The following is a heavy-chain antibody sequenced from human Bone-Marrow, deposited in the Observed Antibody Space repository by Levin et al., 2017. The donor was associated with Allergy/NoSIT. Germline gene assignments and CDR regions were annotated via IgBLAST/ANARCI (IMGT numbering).Heavy chain of an antibody. D-gene: IGHD1-20*01. Sequence: GASVKVSCKASGFTLSRDHIHWVRQAPGQGLVWLGVVNRRDGSARYAQKFQGRVTMTRDTSTTTVYMELSSLRSEDTAVYYCARDGTNWNLDYWGLGTLVTVSS. CDR1: GFTLSRDH. CDR3: ARDGTNWNLDY. CDR2: VNRRDGSA. V-gene: IGHV1-46*01. J-gene: IGHJ4*02.